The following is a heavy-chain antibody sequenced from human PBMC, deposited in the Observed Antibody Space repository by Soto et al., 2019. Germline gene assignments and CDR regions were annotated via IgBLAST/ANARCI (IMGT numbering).Heavy chain of an antibody. V-gene: IGHV3-66*01. Sequence: EVQLVESGGGLVQPGGSLRLSCAASGFTVSTNFMSWVRQVPGKGLEWVSVIYSGGSTYYADSVKGRFTISRDTSKNTLYLQIISLRADDTAVYYCARDTMIGLLTNWGQGSLVTVSS. CDR1: GFTVSTNF. D-gene: IGHD3-22*01. CDR2: IYSGGST. J-gene: IGHJ4*02. CDR3: ARDTMIGLLTN.